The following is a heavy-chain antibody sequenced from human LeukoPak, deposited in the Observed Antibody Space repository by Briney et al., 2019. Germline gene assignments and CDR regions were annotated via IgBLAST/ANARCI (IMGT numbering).Heavy chain of an antibody. V-gene: IGHV4-59*08. CDR3: ARRSMVRTVGYYYGMDV. D-gene: IGHD1-26*01. CDR1: GGSFSGFY. Sequence: SETLSLTCSVSGGSFSGFYWSWIRQPPGKGLEWIGYIYYSGSTNYNPSLNSRATISVDTSKKQFSLKLSSVTAADTAVYYCARRSMVRTVGYYYGMDVWGQGTTVTVSS. J-gene: IGHJ6*02. CDR2: IYYSGST.